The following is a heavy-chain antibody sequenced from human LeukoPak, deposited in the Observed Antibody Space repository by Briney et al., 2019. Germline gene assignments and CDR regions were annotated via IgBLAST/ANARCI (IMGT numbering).Heavy chain of an antibody. V-gene: IGHV1-24*01. CDR3: ATGQGYPRGGAFDI. CDR2: FDPEDGET. CDR1: GGTFSSYA. Sequence: ASVKVSCKASGGTFSSYAISWVRQAPGQGLEWMGGFDPEDGETIYAQKFQGRVTMTEDTSTDTAYMELSSLRSEDTAVYYCATGQGYPRGGAFDIWGQGTMVTVSS. J-gene: IGHJ3*02. D-gene: IGHD3-16*01.